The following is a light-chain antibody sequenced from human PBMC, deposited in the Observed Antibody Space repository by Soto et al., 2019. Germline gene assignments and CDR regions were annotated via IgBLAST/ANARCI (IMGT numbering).Light chain of an antibody. V-gene: IGLV2-11*01. CDR3: CSYAGRYTSV. J-gene: IGLJ2*01. CDR2: DVS. Sequence: QSVLTQPRSVSGSPGQSVTISCTGTSSDVGGYNYVSWYQQHPGKAPKLMIYDVSKRPSGVADRFSGSKSGNTASLTISGLQAEDEADYYCCSYAGRYTSVFGGGTKLTVL. CDR1: SSDVGGYNY.